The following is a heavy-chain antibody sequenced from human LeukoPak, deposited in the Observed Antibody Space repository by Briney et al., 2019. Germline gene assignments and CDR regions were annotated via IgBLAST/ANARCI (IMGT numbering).Heavy chain of an antibody. V-gene: IGHV4-39*07. CDR3: ARGYCSGGSCYSYYYYNYMDV. D-gene: IGHD2-15*01. CDR2: IYYSGST. CDR1: GVSISGSYYY. Sequence: SETLSLTCAVSGVSISGSYYYWGWIRQPPGKGLEWIGNIYYSGSTYYNLSLKSRVTISVDTSKNQFSLKLSSVTAADTAVYYCARGYCSGGSCYSYYYYNYMDVWGKGTTVTVSS. J-gene: IGHJ6*03.